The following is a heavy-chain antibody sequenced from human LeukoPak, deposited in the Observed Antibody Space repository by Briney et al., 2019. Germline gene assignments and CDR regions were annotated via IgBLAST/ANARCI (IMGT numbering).Heavy chain of an antibody. Sequence: PGASVKVSCKAFGYTFTSYYMHWVRQAPGQGLEWMGIINPSGGSTGYAQKFQGRVTMTRNTSISTAYMELSSLRSEDTAVYYCARGRGVYGDYGFYWFDPWGQGTLVTVSS. CDR2: INPSGGST. CDR3: ARGRGVYGDYGFYWFDP. V-gene: IGHV1-46*01. CDR1: GYTFTSYY. J-gene: IGHJ5*02. D-gene: IGHD4-17*01.